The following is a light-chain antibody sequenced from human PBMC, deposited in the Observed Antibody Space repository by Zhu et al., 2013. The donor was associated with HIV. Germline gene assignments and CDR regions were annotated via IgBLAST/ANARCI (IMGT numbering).Light chain of an antibody. CDR2: STN. CDR3: LLYYGGALV. Sequence: QTVVTQEPSLTVSPGGTVTLTCASSTGAVTSGYYPNWFQQKPGQAPRPLIYSTNTKYSWTPARFSGSLLGGKAALTLSGVQPEDEADYYCLLYYGGALVFGGGTYLTVL. CDR1: TGAVTSGYY. J-gene: IGLJ2*01. V-gene: IGLV7-43*01.